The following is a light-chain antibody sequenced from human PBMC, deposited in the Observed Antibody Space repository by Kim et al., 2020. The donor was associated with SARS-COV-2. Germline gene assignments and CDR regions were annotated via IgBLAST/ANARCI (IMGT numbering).Light chain of an antibody. CDR2: DAS. CDR3: QNYFNFPFT. CDR1: QSISSC. V-gene: IGKV1-5*01. Sequence: DILLTQSPATLSASAGDRDTITCRASQSISSCLALYQQKPGKVPKLLIYDASSMKNGVPPRFSGSGSGTEFTLTISNLQPDDFASYYCQNYFNFPFTFGPGTKVDIK. J-gene: IGKJ3*01.